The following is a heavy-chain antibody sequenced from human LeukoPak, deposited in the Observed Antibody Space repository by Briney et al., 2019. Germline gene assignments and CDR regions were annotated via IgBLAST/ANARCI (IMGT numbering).Heavy chain of an antibody. D-gene: IGHD6-13*01. CDR2: INHSGST. J-gene: IGHJ5*02. CDR3: ARGGVAAAALYNWFDP. Sequence: SETLSLTCAVYGGSFSGYYWSWIRQPPGKGLEWIGEINHSGSTNYNPSLKSRVTISVDTSKNQFSLKLSSVTAADTAVYYCARGGVAAAALYNWFDPWGRGTLVTVSS. CDR1: GGSFSGYY. V-gene: IGHV4-34*01.